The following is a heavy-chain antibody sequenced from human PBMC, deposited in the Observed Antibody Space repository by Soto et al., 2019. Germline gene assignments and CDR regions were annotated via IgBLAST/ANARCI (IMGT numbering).Heavy chain of an antibody. CDR3: ARELPDIVVVVAAGPYNWFDP. CDR1: GGTFNSYA. Sequence: SVKVSCKASGGTFNSYAISWVRQAPGQGLEWMGGIIPIFGTANYAQKFQGRVTITADKSTSTAYMELSSLRSEDTAVYYCARELPDIVVVVAAGPYNWFDPWGQGTLVTVS. J-gene: IGHJ5*02. V-gene: IGHV1-69*06. D-gene: IGHD2-15*01. CDR2: IIPIFGTA.